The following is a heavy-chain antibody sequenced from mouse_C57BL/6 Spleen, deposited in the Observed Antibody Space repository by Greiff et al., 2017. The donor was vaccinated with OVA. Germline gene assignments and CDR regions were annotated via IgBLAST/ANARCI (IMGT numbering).Heavy chain of an antibody. CDR2: INPYNGGT. V-gene: IGHV1-19*01. J-gene: IGHJ3*01. Sequence: EVQLQQSGPVLVKPGASVKMSCKASGYTFTDYYMNWVKQSHGKSLEWIGVINPYNGGTSYNQKFKGKATLTVDKSSSTAYMELNSLTSEDSAVYYCARVYYSNEGAWFAYWGQGTLVTVSA. CDR1: GYTFTDYY. D-gene: IGHD2-5*01. CDR3: ARVYYSNEGAWFAY.